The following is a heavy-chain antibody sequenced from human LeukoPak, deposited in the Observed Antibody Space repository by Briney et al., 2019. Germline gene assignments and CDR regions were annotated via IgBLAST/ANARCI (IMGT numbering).Heavy chain of an antibody. Sequence: SETLSLTCTVSGVSISSSNSYWSWIRQPPGKGLEWIGYIYYSGSTNYNPSLKSRVTISVDTSKNQFSLKLSSVTAADTAVYYCARARGVVYAHNAFDIWGQGTMVTVSS. CDR1: GVSISSSNSY. J-gene: IGHJ3*02. CDR3: ARARGVVYAHNAFDI. V-gene: IGHV4-61*01. D-gene: IGHD2-8*02. CDR2: IYYSGST.